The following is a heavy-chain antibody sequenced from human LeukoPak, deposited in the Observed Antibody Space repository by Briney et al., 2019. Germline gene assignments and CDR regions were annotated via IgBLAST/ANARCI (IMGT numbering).Heavy chain of an antibody. CDR1: GGSISSFY. CDR2: IYYSGST. D-gene: IGHD3-3*01. CDR3: ARMGGEWLVGYNWFDP. Sequence: SDSLSLTCTVAGGSISSFYWSWIRQPPGKGLEWIGYIYYSGSTNYNPSLKSRVTISVDTSKNQFSLKLSSVTAADTAVYYCARMGGEWLVGYNWFDPWGQGTLVTVSS. V-gene: IGHV4-59*07. J-gene: IGHJ5*02.